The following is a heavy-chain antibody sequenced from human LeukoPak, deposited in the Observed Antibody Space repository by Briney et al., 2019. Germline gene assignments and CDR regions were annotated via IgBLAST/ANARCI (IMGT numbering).Heavy chain of an antibody. CDR3: ARGGALTSFDS. Sequence: ASVKVSCKASGFTFTSYGISWVRQAPGQGLEWMGWISAYNGKTNYAQKFQGRVTMTTDTSTSTAYMDLRSLRSDDTAVYYCARGGALTSFDSWGQGTLITVSS. D-gene: IGHD1-26*01. CDR2: ISAYNGKT. CDR1: GFTFTSYG. V-gene: IGHV1-18*01. J-gene: IGHJ4*02.